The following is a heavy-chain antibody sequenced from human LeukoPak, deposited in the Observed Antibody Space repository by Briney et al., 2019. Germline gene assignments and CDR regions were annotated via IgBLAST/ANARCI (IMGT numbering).Heavy chain of an antibody. D-gene: IGHD6-6*01. CDR2: IIPIFGTA. J-gene: IGHJ6*03. Sequence: ASVKVSCKASGGTFGSYAISWVRQAPGQGLEWMGGIIPIFGTANYAQKFQGRVTITADESTSTAYMELSSLRSEDTAVYYCARPYSSSSGGDYYYYMDVWGKGTTVTVSS. CDR1: GGTFGSYA. CDR3: ARPYSSSSGGDYYYYMDV. V-gene: IGHV1-69*13.